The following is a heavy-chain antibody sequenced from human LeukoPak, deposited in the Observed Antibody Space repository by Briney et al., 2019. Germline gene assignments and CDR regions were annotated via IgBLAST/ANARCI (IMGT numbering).Heavy chain of an antibody. CDR1: GFTFSSYG. J-gene: IGHJ4*02. CDR2: ISYDGSNK. V-gene: IGHV3-30*18. CDR3: AKDRPFFDY. Sequence: PGGSLRLSCAASGFTFSSYGMHWVRQAPGKGLEWVAVISYDGSNKYYADSVKGRFTISRDNSKNTLYLQMNSLRAEDTAVYYRAKDRPFFDYWGQGTLVTVSS.